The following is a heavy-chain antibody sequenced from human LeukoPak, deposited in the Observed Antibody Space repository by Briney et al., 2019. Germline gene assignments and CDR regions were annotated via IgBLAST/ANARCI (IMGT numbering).Heavy chain of an antibody. CDR3: AKEIWPTVTTPGHTHFDY. Sequence: GGSLRLSCAASGFTLSSYAMSWVRQAPGKGLEWVSAISGSGGSTYYADSVKGRFTISRDNSKNTLCLQMNSLRAEDTAVYYCAKEIWPTVTTPGHTHFDYWGQGTLVTVSS. CDR1: GFTLSSYA. CDR2: ISGSGGST. V-gene: IGHV3-23*01. D-gene: IGHD4-17*01. J-gene: IGHJ4*02.